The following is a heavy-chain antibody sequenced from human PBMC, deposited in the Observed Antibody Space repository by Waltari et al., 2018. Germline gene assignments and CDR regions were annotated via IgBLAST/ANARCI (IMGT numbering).Heavy chain of an antibody. CDR1: GYTFTGYY. D-gene: IGHD5-12*01. V-gene: IGHV1-2*06. J-gene: IGHJ6*03. CDR2: INPNSGGT. Sequence: QVQLVQSGAEVKKPGASVKVSCKASGYTFTGYYMHWVRQAPGQGLEWMGRINPNSGGTNYAQKFQGRVTMTRDTSISTAYMELSRLRSDDTAVYYCARDHIVATIIDYYYYMDVWGKGTTVTVSS. CDR3: ARDHIVATIIDYYYYMDV.